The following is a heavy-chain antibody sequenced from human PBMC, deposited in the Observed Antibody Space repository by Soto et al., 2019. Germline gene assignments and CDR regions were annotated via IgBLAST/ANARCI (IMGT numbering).Heavy chain of an antibody. CDR1: GYTFTSYA. CDR3: ARDILVVVAATANNIHNWFDP. CDR2: INAGNGNT. D-gene: IGHD2-15*01. V-gene: IGHV1-3*01. J-gene: IGHJ5*02. Sequence: ASVKVSCKASGYTFTSYAMHWVRQAPRQRLEWMGWINAGNGNTKYSQKFQGRVTITRDTSASTAYMELSSLRSEDTAVYYCARDILVVVAATANNIHNWFDPWGQGTLVTVSS.